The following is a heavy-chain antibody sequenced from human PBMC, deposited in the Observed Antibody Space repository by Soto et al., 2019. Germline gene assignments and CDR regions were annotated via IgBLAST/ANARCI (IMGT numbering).Heavy chain of an antibody. CDR2: IIPIFGTA. J-gene: IGHJ1*01. Sequence: QVQLVHSGAEVKKPGSSVKVSCKASVGTFSSYAISWVRQAPGQGLEWMGGIIPIFGTANYAQKFQGRVTLTADESTSTAYMELSSLRSEDTAIYYCARMGGSSWYWEYFQHWGQGTLVTVSS. V-gene: IGHV1-69*01. D-gene: IGHD6-13*01. CDR3: ARMGGSSWYWEYFQH. CDR1: VGTFSSYA.